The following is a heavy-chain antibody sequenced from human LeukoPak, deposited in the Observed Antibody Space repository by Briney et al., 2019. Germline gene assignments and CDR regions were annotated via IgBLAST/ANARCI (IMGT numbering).Heavy chain of an antibody. D-gene: IGHD2-2*01. V-gene: IGHV1-69*04. J-gene: IGHJ4*02. CDR1: GGTFSSYA. CDR3: ARSSSAYVFDY. CDR2: IIPILGIA. Sequence: ASVKVSCKASGGTFSSYAISWVRQAPGQGLEWMGRIIPILGIANYAQKFQGRVTITADKSTSTAYMGLSSLRSEDTAVYYCARSSSAYVFDYWGQGTLVTVSS.